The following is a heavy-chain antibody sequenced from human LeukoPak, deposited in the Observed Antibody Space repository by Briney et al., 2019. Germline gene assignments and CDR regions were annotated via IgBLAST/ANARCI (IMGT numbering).Heavy chain of an antibody. D-gene: IGHD3-22*01. CDR1: GFTVSNNY. J-gene: IGHJ4*02. CDR2: IYSGGGT. Sequence: PGGSLRLSCAASGFTVSNNYMSWVRQAPGKGLEWVSLIYSGGGTDYADAVKGRFTISRDNSKNTLYLQMNSLRAEDTAVYYCARVVGYYDSSGSRFDSWGQGTLVTVSS. V-gene: IGHV3-53*01. CDR3: ARVVGYYDSSGSRFDS.